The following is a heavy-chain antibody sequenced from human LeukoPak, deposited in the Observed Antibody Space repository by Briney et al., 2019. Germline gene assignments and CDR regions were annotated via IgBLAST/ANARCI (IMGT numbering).Heavy chain of an antibody. J-gene: IGHJ4*02. V-gene: IGHV4-39*01. D-gene: IGHD1-26*01. CDR2: MYYDGSS. CDR3: ARRSDSGSDDGEDYFDY. Sequence: SETLSLACTVFGGSINSGTFYWGWIRQPPGKGLEWIGSMYYDGSSYYNPSLKSRVTTSVDTSKNQFSLKLTSVTAADTAVYFSARRSDSGSDDGEDYFDYWGQGTLVTVSS. CDR1: GGSINSGTFY.